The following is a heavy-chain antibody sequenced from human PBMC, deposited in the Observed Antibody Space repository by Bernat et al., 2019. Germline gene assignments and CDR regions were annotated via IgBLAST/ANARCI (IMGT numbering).Heavy chain of an antibody. J-gene: IGHJ4*02. Sequence: VQVVESGGGVVQPGRSLRLSCAASGFTFSSYAMSWVRQAPGKGLEWVSAISGSGGSTYYADSVKGRFTISRDNSKNTLYLQMNSLRAEDTAVYYCAKDQGSYYGSGSYYDFFDYWGQGTLVTVSS. CDR1: GFTFSSYA. CDR3: AKDQGSYYGSGSYYDFFDY. D-gene: IGHD3-10*01. V-gene: IGHV3-23*04. CDR2: ISGSGGST.